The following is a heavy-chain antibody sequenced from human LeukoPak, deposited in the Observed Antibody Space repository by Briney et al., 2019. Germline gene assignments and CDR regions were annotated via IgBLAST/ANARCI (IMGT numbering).Heavy chain of an antibody. CDR1: GFTFSSYA. V-gene: IGHV3-23*01. CDR3: AKDRHAPGRYCSSTSCFPFDS. D-gene: IGHD2-2*01. CDR2: ISGSGGST. J-gene: IGHJ5*01. Sequence: PGGSLRLSCVVSGFTFSSYAMSWVRQAPGKGLEWVSGISGSGGSTYYADSVKGRFTISRDNTENMLYLQMNSLRAEDTAVYYCAKDRHAPGRYCSSTSCFPFDSWGQGTLVTVSS.